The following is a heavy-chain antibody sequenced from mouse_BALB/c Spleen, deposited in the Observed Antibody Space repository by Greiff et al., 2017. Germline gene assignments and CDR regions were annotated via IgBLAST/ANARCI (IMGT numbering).Heavy chain of an antibody. D-gene: IGHD2-14*01. CDR2: INPSSGYT. V-gene: IGHV1-4*02. Sequence: VKLQESAAELARPGASVKMSCKASGYTFTSYTMHWVKQRPGQGLEWIGYINPSSGYTEYNQKFKDKTTLTADKSSSTAYMQLSSLTSEDSAVYYCARWDRYDDYAMDYWGQGTSVTVSS. J-gene: IGHJ4*01. CDR1: GYTFTSYT. CDR3: ARWDRYDDYAMDY.